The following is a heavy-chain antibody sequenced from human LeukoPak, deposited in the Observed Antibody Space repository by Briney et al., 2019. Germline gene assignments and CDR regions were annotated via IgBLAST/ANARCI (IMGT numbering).Heavy chain of an antibody. J-gene: IGHJ4*02. V-gene: IGHV5-51*01. CDR2: IYPGDSDT. D-gene: IGHD6-13*01. Sequence: PGESLKISCKGSGYSFTSYWIGWVRQMPGKGLEWMGIIYPGDSDTRYSPSFQGQVTISADKSISTAYLQWSSLKASDTAMYYCASSPGIAAAGTWDYFDYWGQGTLVTVSS. CDR1: GYSFTSYW. CDR3: ASSPGIAAAGTWDYFDY.